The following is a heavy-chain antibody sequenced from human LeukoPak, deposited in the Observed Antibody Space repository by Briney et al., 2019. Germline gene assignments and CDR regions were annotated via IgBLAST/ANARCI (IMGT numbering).Heavy chain of an antibody. CDR1: GGSISSYY. V-gene: IGHV4-59*01. CDR2: IYYSGST. D-gene: IGHD1-20*01. Sequence: ASETLSLTCTVSGGSISSYYWSWIRQPPGKGLEWIGYIYYSGSTNYNPSLKSRVTISVDTSKNQFSLKLSSVTAADTAVYYCARSPPAITGHWFDPWGQGTLVTVSS. CDR3: ARSPPAITGHWFDP. J-gene: IGHJ5*02.